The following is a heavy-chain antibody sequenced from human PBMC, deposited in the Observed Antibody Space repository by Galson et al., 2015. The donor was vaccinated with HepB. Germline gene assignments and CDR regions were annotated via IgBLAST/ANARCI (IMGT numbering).Heavy chain of an antibody. D-gene: IGHD3-16*01. CDR3: TRDHYYGSAY. CDR2: IRRSGDPG. CDR1: GYTFRDYY. V-gene: IGHV3-11*01. Sequence: PLRLSCPGPGYTFRDYYLTWFRQAPARGLEDICCIRRSGDPGNYIDSVKGRFTISRDNTKNSLHLQMDSLTSDDTAVYYCTRDHYYGSAYWGRGTLVTVSS. J-gene: IGHJ4*02.